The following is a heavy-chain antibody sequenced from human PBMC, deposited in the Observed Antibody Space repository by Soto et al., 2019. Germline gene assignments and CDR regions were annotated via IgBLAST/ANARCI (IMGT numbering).Heavy chain of an antibody. J-gene: IGHJ4*02. D-gene: IGHD3-10*01. CDR3: ARDRYCGSGSYNYFDS. Sequence: QVQLVQSGAEVKKPGASVKVSCKASGYTFTNYALHWVRRAPGQRLEWMGYINAGNGDTKYSQKFQGRVTITRDTSARTTYMELSSLRSEDKAVYYCARDRYCGSGSYNYFDSWGQGILVTVSS. CDR1: GYTFTNYA. V-gene: IGHV1-3*01. CDR2: INAGNGDT.